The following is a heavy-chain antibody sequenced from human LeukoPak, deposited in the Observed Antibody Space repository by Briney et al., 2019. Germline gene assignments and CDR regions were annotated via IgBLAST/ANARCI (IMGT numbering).Heavy chain of an antibody. V-gene: IGHV1-69*13. Sequence: SVKXSCKASXXTXXSXXISWXRXAPGQGLXWMXXIXPIFGTANYAQKFQGRVTITADESTSTAYMELSSLRSEDTAVYYCAREGVGSPRYIVGATGFDYWGQGTLVTVSS. CDR2: IXPIFGTA. J-gene: IGHJ4*02. D-gene: IGHD1-26*01. CDR1: XXTXXSXX. CDR3: AREGVGSPRYIVGATGFDY.